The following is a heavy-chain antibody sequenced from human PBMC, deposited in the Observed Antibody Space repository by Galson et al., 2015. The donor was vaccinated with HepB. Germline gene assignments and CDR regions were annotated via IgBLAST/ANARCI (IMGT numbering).Heavy chain of an antibody. CDR1: GFTVSSNY. CDR2: IYSGGST. V-gene: IGHV3-66*02. CDR3: ARGIRWLQYYYFDY. J-gene: IGHJ4*02. D-gene: IGHD5-24*01. Sequence: SLRLSCAASGFTVSSNYMSWVRQAPGKGLEWVSVIYSGGSTYSADSVKGRFTISRDNSKNTLDLQMNSLRAEDTAVYYCARGIRWLQYYYFDYWGQGTLVTVSS.